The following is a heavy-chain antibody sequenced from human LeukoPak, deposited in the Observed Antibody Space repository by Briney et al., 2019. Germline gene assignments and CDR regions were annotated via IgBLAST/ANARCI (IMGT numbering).Heavy chain of an antibody. V-gene: IGHV3-30-3*01. Sequence: GRSLRLSCAASGFTFSSYAMHWVRQAPGKGLEWVAVISYDGSNKYYADSVKGRFTISRDNSKNTLYLQMNSLRAEDTAVYYCASQDIVVVPAASTGMDVWGQGTTVTVSS. D-gene: IGHD2-2*01. J-gene: IGHJ6*02. CDR1: GFTFSSYA. CDR2: ISYDGSNK. CDR3: ASQDIVVVPAASTGMDV.